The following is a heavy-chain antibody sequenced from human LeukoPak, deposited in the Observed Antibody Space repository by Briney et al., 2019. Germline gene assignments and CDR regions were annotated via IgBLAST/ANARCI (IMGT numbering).Heavy chain of an antibody. CDR3: PREPYGSGFMDV. V-gene: IGHV4-59*01. J-gene: IGHJ6*02. CDR1: GGSISSYY. Sequence: SETLSLTCTVSGGSISSYYWTWTRQPPGKGPEWLGYIYYSGSTNYNPSLKSRVTISVDASKNQFSLKLSSVTAADTAEYYCPREPYGSGFMDVWGQGTTVTVSS. D-gene: IGHD3-10*01. CDR2: IYYSGST.